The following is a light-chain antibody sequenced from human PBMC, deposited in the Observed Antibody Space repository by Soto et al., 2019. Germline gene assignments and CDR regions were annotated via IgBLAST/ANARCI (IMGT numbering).Light chain of an antibody. J-gene: IGLJ1*01. Sequence: QSALTQPASVSGAPGQAITISCTGASSDVGGYDYVSWYQQNPGKAPKLLMYEVTNRPSGVYSRVSGSRSDNTASLTISGLQTEYEADYYCSSYTSSSPLGLGTGTKLTVL. CDR3: SSYTSSSPLG. V-gene: IGLV2-14*01. CDR1: SSDVGGYDY. CDR2: EVT.